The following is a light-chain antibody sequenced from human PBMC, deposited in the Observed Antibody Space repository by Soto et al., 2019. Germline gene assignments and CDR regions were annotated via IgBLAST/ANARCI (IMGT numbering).Light chain of an antibody. J-gene: IGLJ3*02. CDR1: SSDVGAYKY. Sequence: QSVRTQPPSGSRSPGQSVTISCTGTSSDVGAYKYVSWYQQYPGKAPKLMIYEVTKRPSGVPDRFSGSKSGNTASLTVSGLQAEDESDYYCTSYVGNDIWVFGGGTKVTFL. CDR3: TSYVGNDIWV. CDR2: EVT. V-gene: IGLV2-8*02.